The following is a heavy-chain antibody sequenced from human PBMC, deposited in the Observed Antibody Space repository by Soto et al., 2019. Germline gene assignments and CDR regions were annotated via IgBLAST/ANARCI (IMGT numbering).Heavy chain of an antibody. V-gene: IGHV1-2*02. CDR1: GYTFTGYY. CDR2: INPNSGGT. D-gene: IGHD6-6*01. Sequence: ASVKVSCKASGYTFTGYYIHWVRQAPGQGLEWMGWINPNSGGTNYAQKFQGRVTMTRDTSTSTAYIELSRLRSEDTAVYYCATRGTIAARVPLFDYWGQGTLVTVSS. J-gene: IGHJ4*02. CDR3: ATRGTIAARVPLFDY.